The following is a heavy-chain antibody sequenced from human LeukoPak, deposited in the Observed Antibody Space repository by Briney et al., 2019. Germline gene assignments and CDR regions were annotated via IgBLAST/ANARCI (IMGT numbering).Heavy chain of an antibody. D-gene: IGHD4-17*01. CDR3: ARVGSYGDYEEW. J-gene: IGHJ4*02. V-gene: IGHV1-69*02. CDR2: IIPILGIA. CDR1: NYTFSRYT. Sequence: SVKVSCKASNYTFSRYTINWVGQAPGQGLEWMGRIIPILGIANYAQKFQGRVTMTTDTSTSTAYMELRSLRSDDTAVYYCARVGSYGDYEEWWGQGTLVTVSS.